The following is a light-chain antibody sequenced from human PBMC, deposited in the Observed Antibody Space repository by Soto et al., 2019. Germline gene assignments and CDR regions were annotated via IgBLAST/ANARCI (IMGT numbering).Light chain of an antibody. CDR2: AAS. Sequence: DIQMTQSPSTLSASVGDRVTITCRASQSISSWLAWYQQKPGKAPKLLISAASSLQSGVPSRFRGSGSGTGFTLTISSLQPDDVATYYCQQYNSYSRTFGQGTKVDI. CDR1: QSISSW. CDR3: QQYNSYSRT. V-gene: IGKV1-5*01. J-gene: IGKJ1*01.